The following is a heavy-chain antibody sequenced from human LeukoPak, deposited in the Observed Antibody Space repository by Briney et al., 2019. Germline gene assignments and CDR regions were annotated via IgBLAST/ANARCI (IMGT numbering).Heavy chain of an antibody. CDR2: ISSSSSYI. CDR3: ARDLGGIAVAGTKMDV. Sequence: GGSLRLSCAASGFTFSSYSMNWVRQAPGKGLEWVSSISSSSSYIYYADSVKGRLTISRDSAKNSLYLQMNSLRAEDTAVYYCARDLGGIAVAGTKMDVWGKGTTVTISS. J-gene: IGHJ6*04. D-gene: IGHD6-19*01. CDR1: GFTFSSYS. V-gene: IGHV3-21*01.